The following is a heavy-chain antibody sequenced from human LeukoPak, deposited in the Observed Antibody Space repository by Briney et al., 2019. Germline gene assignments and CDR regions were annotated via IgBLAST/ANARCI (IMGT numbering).Heavy chain of an antibody. CDR1: GGSISSGSYY. D-gene: IGHD2-15*01. J-gene: IGHJ4*02. CDR3: AXXXXXCSXGXCYSRVYDY. V-gene: IGHV4-61*02. CDR2: IYTSGST. Sequence: PSQTLSLTCTVSGGSISSGSYYWGWIRQPAGKGLEWIGRIYTSGSTNYNPSLKSRVTISVDTSKNQFSLKLSSVTTADTAVYYXAXXXXXCSXGXCYSRVYDYWGQGTLVTVSS.